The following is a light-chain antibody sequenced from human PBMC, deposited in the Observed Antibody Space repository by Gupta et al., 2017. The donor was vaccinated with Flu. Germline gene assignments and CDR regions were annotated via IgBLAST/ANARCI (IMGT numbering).Light chain of an antibody. J-gene: IGLJ3*02. Sequence: VAISCTGISSNLGGCYSVHSYQLLPGPAPTLLIYGDTNRPSGVPDRFSGSKYGTSASLAITGLQAEDEADYYCQSYDSSLSGWVFGGGTKLTVL. V-gene: IGLV1-40*01. CDR2: GDT. CDR1: SSNLGGCYS. CDR3: QSYDSSLSGWV.